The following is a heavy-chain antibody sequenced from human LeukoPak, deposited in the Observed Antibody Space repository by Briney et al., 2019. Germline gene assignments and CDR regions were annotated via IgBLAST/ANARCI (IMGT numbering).Heavy chain of an antibody. D-gene: IGHD3-22*01. CDR3: ARDPWDLYYYDSSEFDY. V-gene: IGHV3-48*01. J-gene: IGHJ4*02. CDR2: ISSSSTTI. CDR1: GFTFSSYS. Sequence: GGSLRLSCAASGFTFSSYSMMWVRQAPGKGLEWVSYISSSSTTIHYADSVKGRFTISRDNAKNSVYLQMNSLKAEDTAVYYCARDPWDLYYYDSSEFDYWGQGTLVTVSS.